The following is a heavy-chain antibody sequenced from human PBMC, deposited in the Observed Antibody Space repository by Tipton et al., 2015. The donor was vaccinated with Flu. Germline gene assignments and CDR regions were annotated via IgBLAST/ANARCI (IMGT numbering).Heavy chain of an antibody. V-gene: IGHV3-21*01. CDR3: ARVGADYGDYHYYYMDV. Sequence: GSLRLSCAASGFTFSSYSMNWVRQAPGKGLEWVSSISSSSSYIYYADSVKGRFTISRDNVKNSLYLQMNSLRAEDTAVYYCARVGADYGDYHYYYMDVWGKGTTVTVSS. D-gene: IGHD4-17*01. CDR1: GFTFSSYS. J-gene: IGHJ6*03. CDR2: ISSSSSYI.